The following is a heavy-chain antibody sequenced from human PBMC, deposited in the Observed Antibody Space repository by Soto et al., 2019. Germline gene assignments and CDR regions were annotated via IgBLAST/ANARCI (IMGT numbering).Heavy chain of an antibody. D-gene: IGHD6-19*01. V-gene: IGHV4-59*01. CDR1: GGSISSYY. CDR2: IYYSGST. Sequence: SETLSLTCTVSGGSISSYYWSWILQPPGKGLEWIGYIYYSGSTNYNPSLKSRVTISVDTSKNQLSLKLSSVTAADTAVYYCAREAAVAGRDGKWFDPWGQGTQVTVSS. J-gene: IGHJ5*02. CDR3: AREAAVAGRDGKWFDP.